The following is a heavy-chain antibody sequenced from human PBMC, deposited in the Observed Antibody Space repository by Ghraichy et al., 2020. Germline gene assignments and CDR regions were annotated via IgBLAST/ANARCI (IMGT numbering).Heavy chain of an antibody. CDR2: IYYSGST. CDR3: ARGVLSGMDV. J-gene: IGHJ6*02. Sequence: SETLSLTCTVSGGSISSSSYYWGWIRQPPGKGLEWIGSIYYSGSTYYNPSLKSRVTISVDTSKNQFSLKLSSVTAADTAVYYCARGVLSGMDVWGQGTTVTVSS. V-gene: IGHV4-39*07. CDR1: GGSISSSSYY. D-gene: IGHD4/OR15-4a*01.